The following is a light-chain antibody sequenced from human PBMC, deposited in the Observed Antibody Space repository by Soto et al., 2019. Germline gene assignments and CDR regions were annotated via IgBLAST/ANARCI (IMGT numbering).Light chain of an antibody. CDR3: RQSNSFPGT. V-gene: IGKV1-12*01. Sequence: ASQGISGWLAWYQQKPGKAPKLLIYAASSLQSGVPSRFSGSGSGTDLTLTFSFLHPEDLATYYCRQSNSFPGTFGPGTKVDIK. CDR1: QGISGW. J-gene: IGKJ3*01. CDR2: AAS.